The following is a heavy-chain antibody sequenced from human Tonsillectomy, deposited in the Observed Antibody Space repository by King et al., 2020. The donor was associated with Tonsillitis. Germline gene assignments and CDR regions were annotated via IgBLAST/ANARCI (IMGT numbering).Heavy chain of an antibody. D-gene: IGHD3-10*01. V-gene: IGHV4-4*07. CDR1: GGSISSYY. CDR3: ARDGDYGSGSASLDY. Sequence: VQLQESGPGLVKPSETLSLTCTVSGGSISSYYWSWIRQPAGKGLEWIGRIYTSGSTNYNPPLKSRVTMSVDTSKNQFSLKLGSVTAADTAVYYCARDGDYGSGSASLDYWGQGTLVTVSS. CDR2: IYTSGST. J-gene: IGHJ4*02.